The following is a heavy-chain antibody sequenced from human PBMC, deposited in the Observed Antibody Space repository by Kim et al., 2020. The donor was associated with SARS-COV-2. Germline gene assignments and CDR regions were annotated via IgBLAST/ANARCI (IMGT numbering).Heavy chain of an antibody. Sequence: VKGRFTISRDNSKNTLYLQMNSLRAEETAVYYCARRGVFSYSYCYGMDVWGQGTTVTVSS. J-gene: IGHJ6*02. V-gene: IGHV3-30*01. D-gene: IGHD3-10*01. CDR3: ARRGVFSYSYCYGMDV.